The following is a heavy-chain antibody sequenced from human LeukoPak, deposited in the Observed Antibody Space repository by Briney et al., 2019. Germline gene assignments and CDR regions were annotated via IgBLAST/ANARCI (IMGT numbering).Heavy chain of an antibody. Sequence: GGSLRLSCAASGFTFTNYAMSWVRQAPGKGLEWVSAISGSGDATKYADSVKGRFTISRDNSKNTLYLQMNSLRAEDTAVYYCARDQEQWLVMVAFDIWGQGTMVTVSS. CDR1: GFTFTNYA. CDR2: ISGSGDAT. V-gene: IGHV3-23*01. CDR3: ARDQEQWLVMVAFDI. J-gene: IGHJ3*02. D-gene: IGHD6-19*01.